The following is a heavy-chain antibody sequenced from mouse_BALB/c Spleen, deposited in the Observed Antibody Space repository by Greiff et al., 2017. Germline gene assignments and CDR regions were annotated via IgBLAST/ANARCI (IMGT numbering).Heavy chain of an antibody. CDR3: ARHGGRGAWFAY. Sequence: EVMLVESGGGLVQPGGSLKLSCAASGFTFSSYTMSWVRQTPEKRLEWVAYISNGGGSTYYPDTVKGRFTISRDNAKNTLYLQMSSLKSEDTAMYYCARHGGRGAWFAYWGQGTLVTVSA. D-gene: IGHD3-3*01. J-gene: IGHJ3*01. CDR1: GFTFSSYT. CDR2: ISNGGGST. V-gene: IGHV5-12-2*01.